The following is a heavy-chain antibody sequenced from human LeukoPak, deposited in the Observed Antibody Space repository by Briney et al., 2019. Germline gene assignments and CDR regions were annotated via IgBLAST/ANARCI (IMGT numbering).Heavy chain of an antibody. CDR1: GFTFSSYW. V-gene: IGHV3-7*01. CDR2: IKQDGSEK. J-gene: IGHJ6*03. Sequence: GGSLRLSCAASGFTFSSYWMSWVRQAPGKGPEWVANIKQDGSEKYYVDSVKGRFTISRDNAKNSLYLQMNSLRAEDTAVYYCARNGELDYYYYMDVWGKGTTVTVSS. D-gene: IGHD1-26*01. CDR3: ARNGELDYYYYMDV.